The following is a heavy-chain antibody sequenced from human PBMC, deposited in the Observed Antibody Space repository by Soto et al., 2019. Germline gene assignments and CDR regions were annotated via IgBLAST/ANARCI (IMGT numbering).Heavy chain of an antibody. CDR1: GFTFSAYA. Sequence: EVQLLESGGSLVQPGGSLRLSCAASGFTFSAYAMSWVRQAPGKGLEWVSSIHGGGGGTFYADSVKGRFTISRDNSRNMLVLQMNSLRADDTAVYHCARDAVAEDGHWDWVAPWGQGTLVT. J-gene: IGHJ5*02. D-gene: IGHD6-19*01. CDR3: ARDAVAEDGHWDWVAP. V-gene: IGHV3-23*01. CDR2: IHGGGGGT.